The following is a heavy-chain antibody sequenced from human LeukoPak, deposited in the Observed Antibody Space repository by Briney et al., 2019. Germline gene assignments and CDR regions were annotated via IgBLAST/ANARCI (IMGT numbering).Heavy chain of an antibody. J-gene: IGHJ3*02. CDR1: GGSFSGHY. D-gene: IGHD3-10*01. V-gene: IGHV4-34*01. CDR2: IDHSGNT. Sequence: SETLSLTCAVSGGSFSGHYWGWIRQSPGKGPEWIAEIDHSGNTNFNPSLKGRVTISVDTSKTQFSLRLTSVTAADTAVYYCARGFNMVRGVTGDAFDIWGQGTMVTVSS. CDR3: ARGFNMVRGVTGDAFDI.